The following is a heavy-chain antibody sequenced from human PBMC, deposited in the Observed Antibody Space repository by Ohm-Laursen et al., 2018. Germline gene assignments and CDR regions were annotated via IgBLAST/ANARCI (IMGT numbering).Heavy chain of an antibody. V-gene: IGHV4-39*07. CDR2: IYQSGNT. CDR3: ARGRLSGARRALDI. D-gene: IGHD1-26*01. J-gene: IGHJ3*02. CDR1: GGSISSSRYY. Sequence: SQTLSLTCTVSGGSISSSRYYWGWIRQPPGKGLEWIGSIYQSGNTYYNPSLKSRVTISVDTSKNQFSLKLSSVTAADTAVYYCARGRLSGARRALDIWGQGTMVTVSS.